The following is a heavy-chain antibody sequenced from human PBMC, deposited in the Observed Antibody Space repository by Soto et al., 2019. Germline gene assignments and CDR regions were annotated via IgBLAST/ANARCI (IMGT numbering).Heavy chain of an antibody. CDR2: IYSGGST. Sequence: EVQLVESGGGLVQAGGSLRLSCAASGFTVSTKYMSWVRQAPGRGLEWVSVIYSGGSTFYADSVRGRFTLSRDNSKNTVNLQMNSLRAEDTAVYYCARDPWAADYWGQGTLVTVSS. J-gene: IGHJ4*02. V-gene: IGHV3-66*01. D-gene: IGHD3-16*01. CDR1: GFTVSTKY. CDR3: ARDPWAADY.